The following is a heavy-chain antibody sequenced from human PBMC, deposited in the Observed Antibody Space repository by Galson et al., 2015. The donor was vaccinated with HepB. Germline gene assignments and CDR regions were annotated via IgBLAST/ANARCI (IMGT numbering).Heavy chain of an antibody. CDR1: GYSFSDSG. CDR3: ARDSRLELRLNNYFSYGMDV. V-gene: IGHV1-18*01. CDR2: FSGYDGST. Sequence: SVKVSCKASGYSFSDSGLSWIRQAPGPGLEWMGWFSGYDGSTNYAQRFQGRVTMTADASTGTAYLELRNLRSDDTAVYYCARDSRLELRLNNYFSYGMDVWGQGSAVIVSS. D-gene: IGHD1-1*01. J-gene: IGHJ6*02.